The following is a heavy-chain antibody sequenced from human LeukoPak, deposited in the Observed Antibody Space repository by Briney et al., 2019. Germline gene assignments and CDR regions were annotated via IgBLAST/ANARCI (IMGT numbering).Heavy chain of an antibody. CDR1: GGSISSDSYY. V-gene: IGHV4-39*01. CDR3: ARQTYFYEASGHLNDN. Sequence: SETLSLTCTVSGGSISSDSYYWGWIRQPPGKRLEWIGSIYYSGSPLYNPSLRSRVTTSVDTSKNQFALKLSSVTAADTAVYYCARQTYFYEASGHLNDNWGQGTLVTVSS. D-gene: IGHD2-15*01. J-gene: IGHJ4*02. CDR2: IYYSGSP.